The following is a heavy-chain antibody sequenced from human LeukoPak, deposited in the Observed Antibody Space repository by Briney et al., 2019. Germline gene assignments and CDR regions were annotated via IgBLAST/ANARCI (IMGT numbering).Heavy chain of an antibody. J-gene: IGHJ4*02. CDR3: ARDWDVVVPAAVAFDY. Sequence: GGSLRLSCAASGFTFSSYSMNWLRQAPGKGLEWVSSISSSSSYIYHADSVKGRFTISRDNAKNSLYLQMNSLRAEDTAVYYCARDWDVVVPAAVAFDYWGQGTLVTVSS. D-gene: IGHD2-2*01. CDR2: ISSSSSYI. V-gene: IGHV3-21*01. CDR1: GFTFSSYS.